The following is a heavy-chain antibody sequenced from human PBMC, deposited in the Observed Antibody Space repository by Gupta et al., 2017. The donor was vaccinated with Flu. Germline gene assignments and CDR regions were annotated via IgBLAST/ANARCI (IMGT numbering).Heavy chain of an antibody. V-gene: IGHV3-30*03. Sequence: VESGGNEVQPGTSLRLSCGGSGLTLRPHAIHWVRQPPGKGLEWVGLISRDGRERHYAASVAGRFTLSRDSSRNSVYLEMKALKSDDTAAYYCARDRAPFMYGAMDLWGQGTTVTVSS. CDR3: ARDRAPFMYGAMDL. CDR1: GLTLRPHA. D-gene: IGHD3-10*02. J-gene: IGHJ6*02. CDR2: ISRDGRER.